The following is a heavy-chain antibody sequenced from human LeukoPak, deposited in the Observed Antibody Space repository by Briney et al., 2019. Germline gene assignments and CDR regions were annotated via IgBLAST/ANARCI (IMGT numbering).Heavy chain of an antibody. V-gene: IGHV3-30*18. J-gene: IGHJ6*02. CDR1: GFTFSSSG. Sequence: GGSLRLSCAASGFTFSSSGMHWVRQAPGKGLEWVAVISYDGSNKYYADSVKSRFTISRDNSKKTLYLRMNSLRVEDTALYYCAKLRELVTYYYYYGLDVWGQGTTVTASS. D-gene: IGHD1-1*01. CDR3: AKLRELVTYYYYYGLDV. CDR2: ISYDGSNK.